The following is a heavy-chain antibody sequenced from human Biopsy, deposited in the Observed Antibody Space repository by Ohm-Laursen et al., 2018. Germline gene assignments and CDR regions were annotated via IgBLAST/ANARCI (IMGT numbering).Heavy chain of an antibody. D-gene: IGHD3-10*01. CDR1: GFTFSSYA. J-gene: IGHJ4*02. CDR3: ARDGAGSYHDY. V-gene: IGHV3-21*04. Sequence: SLRLSCAASGFTFSSYAMNWVRQAPGKGLEWVSGINNDGGRTDYADSVKGRFTVSRDNAKNSLYLQMNSLTVEDTAVYYCARDGAGSYHDYWGQGTLVTVSS. CDR2: INNDGGRT.